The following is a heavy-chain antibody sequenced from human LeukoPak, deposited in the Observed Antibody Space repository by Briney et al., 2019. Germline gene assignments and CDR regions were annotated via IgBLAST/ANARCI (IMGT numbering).Heavy chain of an antibody. Sequence: PSGTLSLTCAVSGGSISSSSYYWGWIRQPPGKGLEWIGSIYYSGSTYYNPSLKSRVTISVDTSKNQFSLKLSSVTAADTAVYYCARDNWYDYWGQGTLVTVSS. V-gene: IGHV4-39*07. CDR1: GGSISSSSYY. D-gene: IGHD1-20*01. CDR2: IYYSGST. J-gene: IGHJ4*02. CDR3: ARDNWYDY.